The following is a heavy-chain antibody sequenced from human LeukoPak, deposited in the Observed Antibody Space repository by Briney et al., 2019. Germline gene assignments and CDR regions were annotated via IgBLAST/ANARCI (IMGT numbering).Heavy chain of an antibody. J-gene: IGHJ4*02. CDR3: ARGMKKDYGDYN. CDR1: GFTFSSYS. D-gene: IGHD4-17*01. Sequence: GGSLRLSCAASGFTFSSYSMNWVRQAPGKGLEWVSSISSSSSYIYYADTVKGRFTISRDNAKNSLYLQMNSLRAEDTAVYYCARGMKKDYGDYNWGQGTLVTVSS. V-gene: IGHV3-21*01. CDR2: ISSSSSYI.